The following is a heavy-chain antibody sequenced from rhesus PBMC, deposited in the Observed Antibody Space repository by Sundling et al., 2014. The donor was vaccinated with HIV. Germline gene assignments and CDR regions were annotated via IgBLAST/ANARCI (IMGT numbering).Heavy chain of an antibody. D-gene: IGHD5-12*01. CDR1: GGSISSSNW. Sequence: QVQLQESGPAVVKPSETLSLTCAVSGGSISSSNWWSWIRQSPGKGLEWIGGIYGSGSSTNYNPSLKSRVTLSVDTSKNQLSLKLSSMTAADTAVYYCAIMPRYSLYYFGLDSWGQGVVVTVSS. CDR3: AIMPRYSLYYFGLDS. V-gene: IGHV4-93*02. CDR2: IYGSGSST. J-gene: IGHJ6*01.